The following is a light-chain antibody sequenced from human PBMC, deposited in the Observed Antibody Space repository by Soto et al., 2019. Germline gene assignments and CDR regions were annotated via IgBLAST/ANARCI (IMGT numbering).Light chain of an antibody. J-gene: IGLJ1*01. CDR2: DDN. CDR3: GSWDSGLSAYV. Sequence: QSVLTPPPSGSEAPGRKVTLSAPESISNIRGNSVSWYHQHPATAPKPLTYDDNKRPAGIPDRVSGSKSGTSATLGITGFQTGDEAEYYCGSWDSGLSAYVFGTGTKVTVL. CDR1: ISNIRGNS. V-gene: IGLV1-51*01.